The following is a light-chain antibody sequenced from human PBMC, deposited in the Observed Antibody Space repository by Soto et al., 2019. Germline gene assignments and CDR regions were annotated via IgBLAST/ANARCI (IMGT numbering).Light chain of an antibody. V-gene: IGLV2-14*01. CDR3: SSYTSTSTLVV. CDR1: SSDIGGYDY. J-gene: IGLJ2*01. Sequence: QSALTQPASVSGSPGQSITIYCTGTSSDIGGYDYVSWYQQYPGKVPKLMIYDVTNRASGVPSRFSASKSGDTASLTISGLQAEDEADYYCSSYTSTSTLVVFGGGTKLTVL. CDR2: DVT.